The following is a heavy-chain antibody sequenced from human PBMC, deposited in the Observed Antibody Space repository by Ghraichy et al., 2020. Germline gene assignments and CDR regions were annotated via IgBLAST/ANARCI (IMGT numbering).Heavy chain of an antibody. Sequence: GGSLRLSCKASGFTFSSYAMSWVRQAPGKGLEWVSGIRGSGGSTYYADSVKGRFTISRDNSKNTLYLQMNNLRPEDTALYYCAKDRTVITMCCGASDIWGQGTMVTVSS. V-gene: IGHV3-23*01. J-gene: IGHJ3*02. CDR1: GFTFSSYA. D-gene: IGHD4-11*01. CDR2: IRGSGGST. CDR3: AKDRTVITMCCGASDI.